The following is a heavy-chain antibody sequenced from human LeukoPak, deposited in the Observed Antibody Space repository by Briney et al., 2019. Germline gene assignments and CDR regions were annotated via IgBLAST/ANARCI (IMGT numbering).Heavy chain of an antibody. J-gene: IGHJ4*02. CDR3: AKDHPDASFDY. V-gene: IGHV3-20*04. CDR2: INWNGGST. D-gene: IGHD1-14*01. CDR1: GFTFDDYG. Sequence: GGSLRLSCAASGFTFDDYGMSCVRQAPGKGLEWVSGINWNGGSTGYADSVKGRFTISRDNSKNSLYLQMNSLRTEDTALYYCAKDHPDASFDYWSQGTLVTVSS.